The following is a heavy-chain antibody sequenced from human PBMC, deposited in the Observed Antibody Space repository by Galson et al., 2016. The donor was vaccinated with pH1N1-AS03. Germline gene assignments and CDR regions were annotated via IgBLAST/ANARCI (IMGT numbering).Heavy chain of an antibody. CDR3: AKGDDFWSGYSPNYYYCMDV. D-gene: IGHD3-3*01. CDR1: GFTFSSYA. CDR2: ISGSGGTT. Sequence: SLRLSCAASGFTFSSYAMHWVRQAPGKGLEWVSGISGSGGTTYYAESVKGRSAMSRDNSKNTLYLLMNSLRAEDTAVYYCAKGDDFWSGYSPNYYYCMDVWGKGTTVTVSS. J-gene: IGHJ6*03. V-gene: IGHV3-23*01.